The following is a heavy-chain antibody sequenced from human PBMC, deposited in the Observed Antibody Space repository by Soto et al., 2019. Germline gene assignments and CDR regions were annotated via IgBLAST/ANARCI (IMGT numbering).Heavy chain of an antibody. V-gene: IGHV1-8*01. CDR1: GYTFTSYD. CDR3: ARQWFGELYLVS. CDR2: MNPNSGNT. J-gene: IGHJ4*02. Sequence: AAVKVSCKASGYTFTSYDINWVRQATGQGLERMGWMNPNSGNTGYAQKFQGRVTMTRNTSISTAYMELSSLRSEDTAVYYCARQWFGELYLVSWGQGTPVSV. D-gene: IGHD3-10*01.